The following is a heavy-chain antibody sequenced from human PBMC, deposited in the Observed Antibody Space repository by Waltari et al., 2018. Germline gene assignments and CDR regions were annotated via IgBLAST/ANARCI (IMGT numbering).Heavy chain of an antibody. CDR1: GFMFRNW. CDR2: INPDANLI. Sequence: EVQLVESGGGLVQPGGSLRLSCEASGFMFRNWMHWVRQAPGKGLVWISRINPDANLITSADSVKCRFTVSRDYARNTLYRQMSSLRVEDTAVYYCARGMGDIWGQGTLVTVSS. V-gene: IGHV3-74*01. J-gene: IGHJ4*02. CDR3: ARGMGDI. D-gene: IGHD3-16*01.